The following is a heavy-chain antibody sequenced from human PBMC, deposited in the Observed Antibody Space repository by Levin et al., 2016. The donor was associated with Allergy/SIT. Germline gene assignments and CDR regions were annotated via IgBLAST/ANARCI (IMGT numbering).Heavy chain of an antibody. CDR2: ISSTSTYI. D-gene: IGHD6-13*01. CDR1: GFTFSDYT. CDR3: ARDYSSSWYYGFAP. J-gene: IGHJ5*02. Sequence: GESLKISCVASGFTFSDYTMNWVRQAPGKGLEWVSYISSTSTYIYYADSVKGRFTISRDNAKNSLYLQMNSLRAEDTAVYYCARDYSSSWYYGFAPWGQGTLVTVSS. V-gene: IGHV3-21*01.